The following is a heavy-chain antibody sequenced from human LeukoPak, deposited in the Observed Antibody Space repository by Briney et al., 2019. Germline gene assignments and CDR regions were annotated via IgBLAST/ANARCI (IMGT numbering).Heavy chain of an antibody. CDR2: ISGSGGST. J-gene: IGHJ4*02. V-gene: IGHV3-23*01. Sequence: GGSLRLSCAASGFTFSSYAMSWVRQAPGKGLEWVSAISGSGGSTYYADSVKGRFTISRDNSKNTLYLQMNSLRAEDTAVYYCAKGGITMIVVVITSYYFDYWGQGTLVTVSS. CDR3: AKGGITMIVVVITSYYFDY. D-gene: IGHD3-22*01. CDR1: GFTFSSYA.